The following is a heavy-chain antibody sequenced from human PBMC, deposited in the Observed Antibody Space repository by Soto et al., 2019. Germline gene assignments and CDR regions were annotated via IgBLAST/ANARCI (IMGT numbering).Heavy chain of an antibody. CDR3: ARHRSDFWFDP. CDR2: IYYSGST. J-gene: IGHJ5*02. CDR1: GGSISSSSYF. V-gene: IGHV4-39*01. Sequence: QLQLQESGPGLVKPSETLSLTCTVSGGSISSSSYFWGWIRQPPGKGLEWIGSIYYSGSTYYNPSSTGRVTVSVDTSKNHFSLKLNSVTAADTAVYYCARHRSDFWFDPWGQGTLVTVSS. D-gene: IGHD2-15*01.